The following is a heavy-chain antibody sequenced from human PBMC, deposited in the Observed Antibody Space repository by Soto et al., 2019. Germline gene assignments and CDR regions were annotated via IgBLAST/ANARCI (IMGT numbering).Heavy chain of an antibody. V-gene: IGHV3-30*18. CDR3: AKEGGLLPHDAFDI. CDR1: GFTFSNYG. D-gene: IGHD3-22*01. Sequence: QVQLVESGGGVVQPGRSLRLSCAASGFTFSNYGMHWVRQAPGKGLEWVAVISYDGSNKYYADSVKGRFTISRDNSKNTLYLQMNILRAEDTAVYYCAKEGGLLPHDAFDIWGQGTMVTVSS. J-gene: IGHJ3*02. CDR2: ISYDGSNK.